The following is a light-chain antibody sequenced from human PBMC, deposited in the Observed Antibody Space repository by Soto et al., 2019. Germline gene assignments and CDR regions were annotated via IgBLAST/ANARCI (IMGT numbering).Light chain of an antibody. CDR1: SSDVGSYNL. CDR3: CSYAASRTYV. J-gene: IGLJ1*01. CDR2: EGD. V-gene: IGLV2-23*01. Sequence: QSALTQPASVSRSPGQSITISCTGTSSDVGSYNLVSWYQQHPGKAPKLMIYEGDKRPSGVSNRFSASKSGNTASLTISGLHTEDEADYYCCSYAASRTYVFGTGTKLTVL.